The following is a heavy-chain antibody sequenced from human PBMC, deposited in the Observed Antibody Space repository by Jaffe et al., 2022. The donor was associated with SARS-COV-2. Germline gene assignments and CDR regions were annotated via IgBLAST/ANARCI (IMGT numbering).Heavy chain of an antibody. D-gene: IGHD1-7*01. CDR2: ISSSSSYI. Sequence: EVQLVESGGGLVKPGGSLRLSCAASGFTFSSYSMNWVRQAPGKGLEWVSSISSSSSYIYYADSVKGRFTISRDNAKNSLYLQMNSLRAEDTAVYYCARDRVYWNYVGDYYYGMDVWGQGTTVTVSS. CDR1: GFTFSSYS. V-gene: IGHV3-21*01. J-gene: IGHJ6*02. CDR3: ARDRVYWNYVGDYYYGMDV.